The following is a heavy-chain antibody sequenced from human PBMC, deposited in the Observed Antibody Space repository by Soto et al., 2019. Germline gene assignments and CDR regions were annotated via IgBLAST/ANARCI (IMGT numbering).Heavy chain of an antibody. CDR1: GGSVSSGSYY. CDR2: IYYSGST. V-gene: IGHV4-61*01. J-gene: IGHJ4*02. Sequence: QVQLQESGPGLVKPSETLSLTCTVSGGSVSSGSYYWSWIRQPPGKGLEWIGYIYYSGSTNYNPSITSRATISVATSKNQVSLKLSSVTAADTAVYYCATDVPGTAVNYWGQGTLVTVSS. CDR3: ATDVPGTAVNY. D-gene: IGHD3-10*01.